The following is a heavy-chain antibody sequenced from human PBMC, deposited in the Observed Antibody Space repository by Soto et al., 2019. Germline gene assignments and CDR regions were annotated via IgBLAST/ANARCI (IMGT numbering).Heavy chain of an antibody. CDR2: ISSDGGST. CDR3: ARVDSTVVTNYFDY. J-gene: IGHJ4*02. D-gene: IGHD4-17*01. Sequence: GGSLRLSCSASGFTFSSYAMHWVRQAPGKGLEYVSAISSDGGSTYYADSVKGRFTISRDNAKNSLYLQMNSLRAEDTAVYYCARVDSTVVTNYFDYWGQGTLVTVSS. CDR1: GFTFSSYA. V-gene: IGHV3-64*04.